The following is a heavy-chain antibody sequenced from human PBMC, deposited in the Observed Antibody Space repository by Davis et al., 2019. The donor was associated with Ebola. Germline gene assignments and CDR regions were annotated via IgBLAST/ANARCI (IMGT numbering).Heavy chain of an antibody. CDR3: ASVRGV. CDR1: SGSFSGYY. J-gene: IGHJ4*02. Sequence: PSETLSLTCAVYSGSFSGYYWTWIRQPPGKGPEWIGEISHTGSTNYNPSLKSRVTISVDTSKNQFSLKLSSVTAADTAVYYCASVRGVWGQGTLVTVSS. V-gene: IGHV4-34*01. D-gene: IGHD3-10*01. CDR2: ISHTGST.